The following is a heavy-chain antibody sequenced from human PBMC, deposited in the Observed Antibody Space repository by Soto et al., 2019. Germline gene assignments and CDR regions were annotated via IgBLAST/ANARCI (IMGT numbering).Heavy chain of an antibody. V-gene: IGHV3-30*18. CDR1: GFHFSDYA. J-gene: IGHJ4*02. CDR2: VSHDGRNT. Sequence: GGSQSLSSAASGFHFSDYAMHWVRQAPGKGLEWVAVVSHDGRNTHYADSVKGRFTISRDSSKNTVSLEMTSLRAEDTAVYYCAKGGRQWLVTSDFNYWGQGALVTVPS. D-gene: IGHD6-19*01. CDR3: AKGGRQWLVTSDFNY.